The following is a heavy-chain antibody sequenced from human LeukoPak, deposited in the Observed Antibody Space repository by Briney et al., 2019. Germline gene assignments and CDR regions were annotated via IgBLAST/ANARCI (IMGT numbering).Heavy chain of an antibody. V-gene: IGHV3-9*01. CDR3: ASYSGSYTGAFDI. D-gene: IGHD1-26*01. Sequence: GGSLRLSCEASGFIFSSYVMGWVRQAPGKGPEWVSSISWNSGSIGYADSVKGRFTISRDNAKNSLYLQMNSLRAEDTALYYCASYSGSYTGAFDIWGQGTMVTVSS. CDR2: ISWNSGSI. J-gene: IGHJ3*02. CDR1: GFIFSSYV.